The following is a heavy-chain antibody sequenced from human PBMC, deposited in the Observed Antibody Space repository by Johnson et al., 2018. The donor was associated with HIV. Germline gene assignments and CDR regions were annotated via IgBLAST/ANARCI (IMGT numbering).Heavy chain of an antibody. CDR2: ISYDGSDK. D-gene: IGHD1-26*01. V-gene: IGHV3-30*03. CDR3: TTEVGATQNAFDI. Sequence: QVQLVESGGGVVQPGRSLRLSCAASGFTFSSYGMHWVRQAPGKGLEWAAVISYDGSDKYYADSVKGRFTISRDNSKNTLYLQMNSLRAEDTAVYYCTTEVGATQNAFDIWGQGTMVTVSS. CDR1: GFTFSSYG. J-gene: IGHJ3*02.